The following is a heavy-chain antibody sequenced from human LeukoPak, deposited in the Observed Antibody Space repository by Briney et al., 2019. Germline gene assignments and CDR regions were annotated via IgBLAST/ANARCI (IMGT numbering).Heavy chain of an antibody. J-gene: IGHJ6*02. CDR1: GFTFSSYG. D-gene: IGHD3-10*01. V-gene: IGHV3-30*19. CDR3: ARVMVRGVSNYGMDV. CDR2: IWYDGSNK. Sequence: GGSLRLSCAASGFTFSSYGMHWVRRAPGKGLEWVAVIWYDGSNKYYADSVKGRFTISRDNSKNTLYLQMNSLRAEDTAVYYCARVMVRGVSNYGMDVWGQGTTVTVSS.